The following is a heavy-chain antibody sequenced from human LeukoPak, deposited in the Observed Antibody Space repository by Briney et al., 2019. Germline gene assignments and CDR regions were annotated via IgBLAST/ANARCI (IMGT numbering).Heavy chain of an antibody. CDR1: GFTFSSYS. J-gene: IGHJ4*02. CDR2: IDSSGGYM. CDR3: LRGDRRDY. Sequence: PGGSLRLSCAATGFTFSSYSMNWVRQAPGKGLEWGSSIDSSGGYMFYADSVKGRFIISRDNAKDSLSLQMNSLRVEDPAVYYCLRGDRRDYWGQGTLVTVSS. V-gene: IGHV3-21*06.